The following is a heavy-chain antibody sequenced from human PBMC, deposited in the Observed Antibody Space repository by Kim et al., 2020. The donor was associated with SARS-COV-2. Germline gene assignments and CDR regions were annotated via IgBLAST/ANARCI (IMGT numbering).Heavy chain of an antibody. CDR2: INTDTGNP. Sequence: ASVKVSCKASGYTFTSYALIWVRQAPGQGLEWMGWINTDTGNPTYAQGFTGRFVFSLDTSISTAYVQISSLKAEDTAVYYCARAGTGYCSSGSCSFDYWRPGTLVTVSS. CDR1: GYTFTSYA. D-gene: IGHD2-15*01. V-gene: IGHV7-4-1*02. J-gene: IGHJ4*02. CDR3: ARAGTGYCSSGSCSFDY.